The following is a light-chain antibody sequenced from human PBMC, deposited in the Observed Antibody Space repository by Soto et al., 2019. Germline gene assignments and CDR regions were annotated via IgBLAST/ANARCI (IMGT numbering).Light chain of an antibody. CDR3: QQYSTFPRT. CDR1: QSISSY. V-gene: IGKV1-39*01. CDR2: DAS. J-gene: IGKJ1*01. Sequence: DIQMTQSPSSLSASVGDRVTVTCRASQSISSYLNWYQQKPGKAPKFLIYDASTLESGVPSRFSGSGSGTEFTLTISSLQPEDFATFYCQQYSTFPRTFGQGTKVDI.